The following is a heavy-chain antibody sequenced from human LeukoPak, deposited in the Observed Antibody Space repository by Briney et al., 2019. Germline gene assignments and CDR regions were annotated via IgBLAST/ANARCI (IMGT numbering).Heavy chain of an antibody. V-gene: IGHV4-34*01. CDR3: ARDLSGSGG. J-gene: IGHJ4*02. CDR2: INHSGST. Sequence: SETLSLTCAVYGGSFSGYYWSWVRQPPGKGLEWIGEINHSGSTNYNPSLKSRVTISVDTSKNQFSLKLSSVTAADTAVYYCARDLSGSGGWGQGTLVTVSS. CDR1: GGSFSGYY. D-gene: IGHD1-26*01.